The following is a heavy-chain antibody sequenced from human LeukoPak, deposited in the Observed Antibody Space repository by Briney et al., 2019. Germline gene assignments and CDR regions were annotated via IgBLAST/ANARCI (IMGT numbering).Heavy chain of an antibody. J-gene: IGHJ4*02. CDR2: ISRDGSNK. Sequence: PGGSLRLSCAASGFTFSDYYMSWIRQAPGKGLEWVAVISRDGSNKYSADSVQGRFTISRDNYKNTLYLQMNSLRAEDTAVYYCAKSLYGSGSYWDPNFDYWGQGTLVTVSS. V-gene: IGHV3-30*18. CDR3: AKSLYGSGSYWDPNFDY. D-gene: IGHD3-10*01. CDR1: GFTFSDYY.